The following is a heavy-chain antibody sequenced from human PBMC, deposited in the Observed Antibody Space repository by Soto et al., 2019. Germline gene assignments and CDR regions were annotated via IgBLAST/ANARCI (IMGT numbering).Heavy chain of an antibody. D-gene: IGHD2-15*01. CDR1: GVSSTSFY. J-gene: IGHJ4*02. CDR2: IFDNGDV. Sequence: QVRLQESGPGLVRPSETLSLTCTVSGVSSTSFYWSWIRQSPGKGLEWIGYIFDNGDVKYNPSLMSRLTMSIDMSKNEFSLRVKSVTAADTAMYYCARGGGSKWYYFDSWGEGTLVTVSS. CDR3: ARGGGSKWYYFDS. V-gene: IGHV4-59*01.